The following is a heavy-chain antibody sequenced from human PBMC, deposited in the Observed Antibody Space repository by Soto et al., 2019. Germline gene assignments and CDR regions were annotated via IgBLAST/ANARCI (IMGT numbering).Heavy chain of an antibody. CDR3: ARSPRHWHAFDI. V-gene: IGHV4-4*02. CDR2: ISHSGGT. J-gene: IGHJ3*02. Sequence: QVQLQESGPGLVKTSGTLSLTCAVSRGSMNTNHWWSWVRQPPGEGLEWIGEISHSGGTNYNPSLESRVTISVDTSKNQFSLQLKSVTAADTAVYYCARSPRHWHAFDIWGQGTMVTVSS. CDR1: RGSMNTNHW.